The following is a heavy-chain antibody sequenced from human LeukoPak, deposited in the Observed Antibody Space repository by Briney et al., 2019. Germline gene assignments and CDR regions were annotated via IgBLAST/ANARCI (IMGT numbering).Heavy chain of an antibody. CDR1: GGTFSSYA. J-gene: IGHJ5*02. CDR3: TRDPVRFLERYAKFRFDP. CDR2: IIPIFDTA. D-gene: IGHD3-3*01. V-gene: IGHV1-69*05. Sequence: GASVKVSCKTSGGTFSSYAISWVRQAPGQGLEWIGDIIPIFDTANYAQKLQGRVTMTTDTSTSTAYMELRSLRSDDTAVYYCTRDPVRFLERYAKFRFDPWGQGTLVTVSS.